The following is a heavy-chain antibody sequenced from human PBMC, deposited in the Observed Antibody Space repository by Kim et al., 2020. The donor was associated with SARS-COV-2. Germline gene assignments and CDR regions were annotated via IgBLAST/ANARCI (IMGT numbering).Heavy chain of an antibody. CDR2: ISWDGGST. CDR1: GFTFDDYT. J-gene: IGHJ4*02. CDR3: AKEGVGATGNPFDY. V-gene: IGHV3-43*01. D-gene: IGHD1-26*01. Sequence: GGSLRLSCAASGFTFDDYTMHWVRQAPGKGLEWVSLISWDGGSTYYADSVKGRFTISRDNSKNSLYLQMNSLRTEDTALYYCAKEGVGATGNPFDYWGQGTLVTVSS.